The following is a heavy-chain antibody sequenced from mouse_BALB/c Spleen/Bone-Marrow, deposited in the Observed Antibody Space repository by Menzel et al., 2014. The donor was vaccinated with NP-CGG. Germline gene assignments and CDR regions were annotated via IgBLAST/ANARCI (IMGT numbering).Heavy chain of an antibody. Sequence: EVKLVESGGGLVKPGGSLKLSCAASGFTFSSYTMSWVRQTPEKRLEWVATISSGGSYTYCPDSVKGRFTISSDNAKNTLYLQMSSLKSEDTAMYYCTRDLYDGYYYYAMDYWGQGTSVTVSS. V-gene: IGHV5-6-4*01. CDR2: ISSGGSYT. CDR1: GFTFSSYT. J-gene: IGHJ4*01. CDR3: TRDLYDGYYYYAMDY. D-gene: IGHD2-3*01.